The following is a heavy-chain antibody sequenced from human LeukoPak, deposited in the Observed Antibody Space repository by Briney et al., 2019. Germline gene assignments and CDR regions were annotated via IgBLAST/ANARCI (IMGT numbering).Heavy chain of an antibody. Sequence: PGGSLRLSCAASGFSFSDYGMHWVRQAPGKGLQWVAVIWNDGSSKYYADSVKGRFTISRDNSKNTLYLQMNSLRADDTAVYYCAKPTRESGGSFLIDLWGQGTLVTVSS. CDR3: AKPTRESGGSFLIDL. J-gene: IGHJ5*02. D-gene: IGHD2-15*01. V-gene: IGHV3-33*06. CDR1: GFSFSDYG. CDR2: IWNDGSSK.